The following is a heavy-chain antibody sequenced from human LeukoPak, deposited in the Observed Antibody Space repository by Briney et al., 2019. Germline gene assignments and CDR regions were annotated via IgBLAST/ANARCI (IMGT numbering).Heavy chain of an antibody. V-gene: IGHV5-10-1*01. CDR3: ARMTMVRGVTYYYGMDV. D-gene: IGHD3-10*01. CDR2: IDPSEVYT. CDR1: GYSFTSYW. Sequence: GESLRIPCKGSGYSFTSYWISGWRQMLGKGLDWMGRIDPSEVYTNLSTSFQGHVTISADKSISTHYLQWSSMKASDNDMYYCARMTMVRGVTYYYGMDVWGKGTTVTVSS. J-gene: IGHJ6*04.